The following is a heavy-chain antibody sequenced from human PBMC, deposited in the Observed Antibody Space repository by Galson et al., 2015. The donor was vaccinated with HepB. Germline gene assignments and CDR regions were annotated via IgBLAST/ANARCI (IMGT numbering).Heavy chain of an antibody. CDR3: AKDQIVDPFDI. J-gene: IGHJ3*02. CDR2: ISYDGSNK. V-gene: IGHV3-30-3*01. D-gene: IGHD3-16*02. CDR1: GFTFSSYA. Sequence: SLRLSCAASGFTFSSYAMHWVRQAPGKGLEWVAVISYDGSNKYYADSVKGRFTISRDNSKNTLYLQMNSLRAEDTAVYYRAKDQIVDPFDIWGQGTMVTVSS.